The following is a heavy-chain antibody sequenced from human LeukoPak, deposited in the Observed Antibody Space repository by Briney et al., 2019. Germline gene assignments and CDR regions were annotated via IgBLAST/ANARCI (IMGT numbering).Heavy chain of an antibody. J-gene: IGHJ5*02. CDR2: INPNSGGT. V-gene: IGHV1-2*02. CDR1: GYTFTSYY. CDR3: ARVWSTAATGWNWFDP. Sequence: ASVKVSCKASGYTFTSYYMYWVRQAPGQGLEWMGWINPNSGGTNYAQKFQGRVTMTRDTSTSTAYMELSRLRSDDTAVYYCARVWSTAATGWNWFDPWGQGTLVTVSS. D-gene: IGHD6-13*01.